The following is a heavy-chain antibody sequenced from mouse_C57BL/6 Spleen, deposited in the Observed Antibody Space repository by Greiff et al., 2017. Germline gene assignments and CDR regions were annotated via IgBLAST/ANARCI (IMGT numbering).Heavy chain of an antibody. CDR1: GFTFTDYY. CDR3: AGVDDYDDYFDY. D-gene: IGHD2-4*01. J-gene: IGHJ2*01. CDR2: INSGGSNT. V-gene: IGHV5-16*01. Sequence: EVQLVESEGGLVRPGSSMKLSCKASGFTFTDYYMTWVRQVPGKGLEWVANINSGGSNTYYMESLKGRFIISRDNASNIIYLQMISLKSADAATYYCAGVDDYDDYFDYWGQGTTLTVSS.